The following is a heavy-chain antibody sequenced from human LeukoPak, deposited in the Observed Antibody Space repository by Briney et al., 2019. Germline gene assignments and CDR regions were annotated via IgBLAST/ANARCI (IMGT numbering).Heavy chain of an antibody. J-gene: IGHJ4*02. V-gene: IGHV4-39*01. CDR1: GGGSMTSSNFY. CDR3: ARLEHTGTYYRRFDY. CDR2: IYFTGTT. D-gene: IGHD1-26*01. Sequence: SETLSLTCTVSGGGSMTSSNFYWAWIRQPPEKGLEWIGSIYFTGTTYYNPSLKSRVPLSEDTSSNQFSLRLDSVTAADTAVYYCARLEHTGTYYRRFDYWGQGTLVTDSS.